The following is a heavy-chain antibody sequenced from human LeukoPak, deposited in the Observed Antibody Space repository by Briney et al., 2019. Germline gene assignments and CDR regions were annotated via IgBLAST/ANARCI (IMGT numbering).Heavy chain of an antibody. J-gene: IGHJ3*02. CDR1: GFTFSSYA. D-gene: IGHD6-13*01. Sequence: PGRSLRLSCAASGFTFSSYAMHWVRQAPGKGLEWVAVISYDGSNKYYADSVKGRFTISRDNSKNTLYLQINSLRAEDTAVYYCARDRLGYSSSWGAFDIWGQGTMVTVSS. CDR2: ISYDGSNK. V-gene: IGHV3-30-3*01. CDR3: ARDRLGYSSSWGAFDI.